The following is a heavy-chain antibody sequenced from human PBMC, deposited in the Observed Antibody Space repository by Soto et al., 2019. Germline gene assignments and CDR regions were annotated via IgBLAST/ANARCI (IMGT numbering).Heavy chain of an antibody. V-gene: IGHV3-9*01. CDR2: ISWNSGSI. J-gene: IGHJ5*02. Sequence: QPGGSLRLSCAASGFTFDDYAMHWVRQAPGKGLEWVSGISWNSGSIGYADSVKGRFTISRDNAKNSLYLQMNSLRAEDTALYYCAKSVVPAAILDWFDPWGQGTLVTVSS. CDR1: GFTFDDYA. CDR3: AKSVVPAAILDWFDP. D-gene: IGHD2-2*02.